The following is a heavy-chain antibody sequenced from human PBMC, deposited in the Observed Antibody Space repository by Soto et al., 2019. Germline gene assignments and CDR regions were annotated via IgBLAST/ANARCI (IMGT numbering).Heavy chain of an antibody. CDR3: ARGAEYYYDSSGYEGYYFDY. CDR1: GYSFTSYW. Sequence: PGESLKISCKGSGYSFTSYWIGWVRQMPGKGLEWMGIIYPGDSDTRYSPSFQGQVTISADKSISTAYLQWSSLKASDTAMYYCARGAEYYYDSSGYEGYYFDYWGQGTLVTVS. CDR2: IYPGDSDT. J-gene: IGHJ4*02. V-gene: IGHV5-51*01. D-gene: IGHD3-22*01.